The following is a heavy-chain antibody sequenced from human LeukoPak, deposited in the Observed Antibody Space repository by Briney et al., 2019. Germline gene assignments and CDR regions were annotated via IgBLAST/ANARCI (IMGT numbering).Heavy chain of an antibody. J-gene: IGHJ4*02. CDR1: GFAFSTYA. Sequence: GGSLRLSCAASGFAFSTYAMYWVRQAPGKGLEWVSSITSSGGSTYYADSVKDRSTISRANSKNTLYLQMNSLRADDTAVYYCARLMVAAGTVYWGQGTLVTVSS. V-gene: IGHV3-23*01. CDR3: ARLMVAAGTVY. D-gene: IGHD6-13*01. CDR2: ITSSGGST.